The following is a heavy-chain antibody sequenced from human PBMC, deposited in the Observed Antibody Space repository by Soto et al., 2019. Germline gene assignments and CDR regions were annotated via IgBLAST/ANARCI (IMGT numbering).Heavy chain of an antibody. J-gene: IGHJ5*02. D-gene: IGHD3-10*01. V-gene: IGHV4-30-4*07. Sequence: SETLSLTCAVYGGSISSGGYSWSWIRQPPGKGLEWIGYIYYSGSTYYNPSLKSRVTISVDTSKNQFSLKLSSVTAADTALYYCGGDCPYYHPCARGTPVTVSS. CDR1: GGSISSGGYS. CDR2: IYYSGST. CDR3: GGDCPYYHP.